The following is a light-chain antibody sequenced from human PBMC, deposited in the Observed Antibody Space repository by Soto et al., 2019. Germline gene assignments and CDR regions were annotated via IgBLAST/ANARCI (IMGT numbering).Light chain of an antibody. J-gene: IGLJ2*01. V-gene: IGLV1-40*01. CDR3: QNDDISLNSVV. Sequence: QSVLTQPPSLSGAPGQRVTISCTGRSSNIGTPYDVHWYQQLPGTAPKLLIYSNNKRPSGVPDRFSGSRSGTSASLAITGLQADDEADYYCQNDDISLNSVVFGGGTKLTVL. CDR1: SSNIGTPYD. CDR2: SNN.